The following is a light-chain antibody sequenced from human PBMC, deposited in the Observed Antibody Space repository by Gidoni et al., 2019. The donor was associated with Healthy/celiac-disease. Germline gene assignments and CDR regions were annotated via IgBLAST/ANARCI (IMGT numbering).Light chain of an antibody. Sequence: VFTQSPGPLSLSPGERATLPCRASQSVSSSYLAWFQQKPGQAPRLLLYGASSRATGIPDRFSGSGSGTDFTLTISRLQPEDFAVYYCQQYGTSPRFTFGPGTKVDIK. CDR3: QQYGTSPRFT. J-gene: IGKJ3*01. CDR1: QSVSSSY. V-gene: IGKV3-20*01. CDR2: GAS.